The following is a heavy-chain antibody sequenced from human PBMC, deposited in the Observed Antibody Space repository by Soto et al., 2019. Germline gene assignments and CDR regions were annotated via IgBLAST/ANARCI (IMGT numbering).Heavy chain of an antibody. J-gene: IGHJ6*02. D-gene: IGHD2-15*01. V-gene: IGHV2-5*02. CDR3: AHSFIDTPLGGPSYYYGMDV. Sequence: QITLEESGPTLVKPTQTLTLTCTFSGFSLSTRGVGVGWIRQPPGKALEWLALIYWDADKRYRPSLRSRLTITKETYKNRVVLTMTNMDPVDTATYYCAHSFIDTPLGGPSYYYGMDVWGQGTTVTVSS. CDR2: IYWDADK. CDR1: GFSLSTRGVG.